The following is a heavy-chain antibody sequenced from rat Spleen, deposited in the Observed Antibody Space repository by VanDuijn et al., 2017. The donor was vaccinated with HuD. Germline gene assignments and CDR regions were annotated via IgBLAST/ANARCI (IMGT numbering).Heavy chain of an antibody. J-gene: IGHJ2*01. Sequence: EVQLVESGGGLVQPGSPLKLSCAASGFTFSSNWLNWIRQAPGKGREWVASISDDGLVPYYRASVKGRCTISRDNSESTLYLHMNSLRSEDTATYYCTRGGYYRYWGQGVMVTVSS. CDR1: GFTFSSNW. D-gene: IGHD1-1*01. CDR3: TRGGYYRY. CDR2: ISDDGLVP. V-gene: IGHV5-29*01.